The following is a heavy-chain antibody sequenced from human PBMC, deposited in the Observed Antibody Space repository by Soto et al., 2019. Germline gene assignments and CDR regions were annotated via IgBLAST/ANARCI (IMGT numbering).Heavy chain of an antibody. CDR3: ARPDRTRSWLVLDY. CDR2: IYYSGST. Sequence: SETLSLTCTVSGGSISSYYWSWIRQPPGKGLERIGYIYYSGSTNYNPSLKSRVTISVDTSKNQFSLKLSSVTAADTAVYYCARPDRTRSWLVLDYWGQGTLVTVSS. V-gene: IGHV4-59*08. CDR1: GGSISSYY. J-gene: IGHJ4*02. D-gene: IGHD6-19*01.